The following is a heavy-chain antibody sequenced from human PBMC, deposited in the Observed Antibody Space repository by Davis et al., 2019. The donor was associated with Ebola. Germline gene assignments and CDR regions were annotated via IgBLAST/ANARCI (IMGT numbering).Heavy chain of an antibody. J-gene: IGHJ3*01. CDR2: IYTGDSDT. D-gene: IGHD1-20*01. CDR1: EDSFTSYW. V-gene: IGHV5-51*01. CDR3: ASLRRTITGMDDGFDV. Sequence: KVSCKDSEDSFTSYWIGWMRQMPGKGLEWMGIIYTGDSDTRYSPSFRGQVTISADKSTRTAYLQWGSLKASDSAMYYCASLRRTITGMDDGFDVWGQGTKVTVSS.